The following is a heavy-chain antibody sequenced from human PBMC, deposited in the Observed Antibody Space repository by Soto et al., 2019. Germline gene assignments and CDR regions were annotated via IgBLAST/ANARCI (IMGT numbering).Heavy chain of an antibody. Sequence: VPSVKVSCKASGYSFTDNDVTWVRQATGQGLEWMGWMNPGSGDTGYAQKFQGRVTMTRDISIATAYMELSSLRSDDTAIYYCARMATFGSLNWFDPWGQGTLVTVSS. CDR1: GYSFTDND. J-gene: IGHJ5*02. V-gene: IGHV1-8*01. CDR3: ARMATFGSLNWFDP. CDR2: MNPGSGDT. D-gene: IGHD3-16*01.